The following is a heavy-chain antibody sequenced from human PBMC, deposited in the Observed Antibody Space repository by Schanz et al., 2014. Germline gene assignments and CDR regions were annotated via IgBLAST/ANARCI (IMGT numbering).Heavy chain of an antibody. V-gene: IGHV3-23*01. D-gene: IGHD3-3*01. CDR1: GFSFSSYA. CDR3: VRDSFFAFDY. J-gene: IGHJ4*02. CDR2: ISGSGAST. Sequence: EVQLLESGGGLVQPGGSLRLSCATSGFSFSSYAINWVRQAPGKGLEWVSGISGSGASTYYADSVKGRFTISRDNSNKTVDLQMNSLRAEDTAVYYCVRDSFFAFDYWGQGTLVTVSS.